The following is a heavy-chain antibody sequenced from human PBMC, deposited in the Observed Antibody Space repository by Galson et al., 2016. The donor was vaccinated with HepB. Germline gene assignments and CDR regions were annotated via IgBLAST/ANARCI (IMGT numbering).Heavy chain of an antibody. V-gene: IGHV1-18*04. Sequence: SVKVSCKASGYTFTNYGFSWVRQVPGQGLEWMGWISSYNGNTRYAQNLQDRVTMTTDTSTSTAYMELRSLTSDDTAVYYCARDRGFYSSTWDWGQGTLVTVSS. CDR3: ARDRGFYSSTWD. CDR1: GYTFTNYG. D-gene: IGHD2-2*01. CDR2: ISSYNGNT. J-gene: IGHJ4*02.